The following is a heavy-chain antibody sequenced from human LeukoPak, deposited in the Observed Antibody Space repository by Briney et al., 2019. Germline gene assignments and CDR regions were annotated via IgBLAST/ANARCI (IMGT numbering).Heavy chain of an antibody. D-gene: IGHD3-10*01. Sequence: SSVKVSCKASGYTFTSYAMHWVRQAPGQRLEWMGWINAGNGNTKYSQKFQGRVTITRDTSASTAYMELSSLRSGDTAVYYCARITMVRGVIGYYFDYWGQGTLVTVSS. V-gene: IGHV1-3*01. CDR1: GYTFTSYA. CDR3: ARITMVRGVIGYYFDY. J-gene: IGHJ4*02. CDR2: INAGNGNT.